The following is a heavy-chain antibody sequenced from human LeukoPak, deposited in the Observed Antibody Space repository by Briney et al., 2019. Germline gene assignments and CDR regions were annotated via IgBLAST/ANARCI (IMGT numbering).Heavy chain of an antibody. Sequence: SETLSLTCTVSGGSISSSSYYWGWIRQPPGKGLEWIGSIYYSGSTYYNPSLKSRVTISVDTSKNQFSLKLSSVTAADTAVYYCARPLDSGPNWFDPWAREPWSPSPQ. V-gene: IGHV4-39*01. D-gene: IGHD6-19*01. J-gene: IGHJ5*02. CDR3: ARPLDSGPNWFDP. CDR2: IYYSGST. CDR1: GGSISSSSYY.